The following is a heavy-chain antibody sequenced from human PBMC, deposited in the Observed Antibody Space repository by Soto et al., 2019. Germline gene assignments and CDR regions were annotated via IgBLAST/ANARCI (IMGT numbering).Heavy chain of an antibody. V-gene: IGHV3-11*05. CDR2: VSSSTYA. Sequence: QVQLVESGGGLVKPGGSLRLSCAASGFTFSDYYMSWIRQGPGKGLEWVSYVSSSTYANYADSVKGRFTISRDNAKNSLHLQMNSLRAEDTAVYYCVKSGDGYNRYDYWGQGTLVTVSS. CDR1: GFTFSDYY. D-gene: IGHD5-12*01. CDR3: VKSGDGYNRYDY. J-gene: IGHJ4*02.